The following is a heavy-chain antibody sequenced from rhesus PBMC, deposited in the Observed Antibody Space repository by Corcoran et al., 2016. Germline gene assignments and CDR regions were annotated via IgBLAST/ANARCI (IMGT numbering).Heavy chain of an antibody. Sequence: QLQLQESGPGLVKPSETLSLTCAVSGGSIRRIYWSWIRQAPGKGLEGIAYIYGGGGYTNYNPSLKSRVTLSVETSKNEISLKLNSVTAADTAVYYCARVWDVSWYFDSWGPGVLVTVSS. V-gene: IGHV4S11*01. D-gene: IGHD1-1-1*01. CDR1: GGSIRRIY. CDR3: ARVWDVSWYFDS. J-gene: IGHJ4*01. CDR2: IYGGGGYT.